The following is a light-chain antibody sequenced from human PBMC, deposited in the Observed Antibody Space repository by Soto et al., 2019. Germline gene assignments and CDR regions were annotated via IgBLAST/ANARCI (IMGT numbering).Light chain of an antibody. Sequence: QSALTQPRSVSGSPGQSVTISCTGTSSDVGGYNYVSWYQQHPGKAPKLMIYDVSKRPSGVPDRFSGSKSGNTASLTISGLKAEYEADYYCCSYAGSYTYVFATGIKLTVL. V-gene: IGLV2-11*01. CDR1: SSDVGGYNY. J-gene: IGLJ1*01. CDR2: DVS. CDR3: CSYAGSYTYV.